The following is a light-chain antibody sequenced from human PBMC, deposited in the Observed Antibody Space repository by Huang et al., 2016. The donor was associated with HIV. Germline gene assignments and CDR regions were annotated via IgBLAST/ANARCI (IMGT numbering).Light chain of an antibody. V-gene: IGKV3-20*01. CDR1: QNVSSNF. J-gene: IGKJ4*01. Sequence: IVLMQSPATLSLSPGERAALSCRASQNVSSNFLAWYQQRSGQAPRLLIYGASSRAFGVSDRFSGSGSGTDFILTISKLDPGDSALYYCQQYVTSPLTFGGGTKVE. CDR3: QQYVTSPLT. CDR2: GAS.